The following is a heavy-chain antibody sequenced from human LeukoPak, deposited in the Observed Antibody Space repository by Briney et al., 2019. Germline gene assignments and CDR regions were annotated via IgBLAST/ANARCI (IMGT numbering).Heavy chain of an antibody. CDR1: GGSISSYY. CDR3: ARDLAAAGTDWFDP. D-gene: IGHD6-13*01. CDR2: IYTSGST. Sequence: SETLSLTCTVSGGSISSYYWSWIRQPAGKGLEWIGRIYTSGSTNYNPSLKSRVTMSVATSKNQFSLKLSSVTAADTAVYYCARDLAAAGTDWFDPWGQGTLVTVSS. V-gene: IGHV4-4*07. J-gene: IGHJ5*02.